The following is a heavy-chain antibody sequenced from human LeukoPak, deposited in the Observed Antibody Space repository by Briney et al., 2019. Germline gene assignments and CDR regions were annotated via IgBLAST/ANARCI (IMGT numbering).Heavy chain of an antibody. D-gene: IGHD3-22*01. J-gene: IGHJ4*02. CDR3: AKHHRDTMIVPY. Sequence: GGSLRLSCAASGFTFSSYAMSWVRQAPGKGLEWVSAISGSGGSTYYADSVKGLFTISRDNSKNTLYLQMNSLRAEHTAVYYCAKHHRDTMIVPYWGQGTLVTVSS. V-gene: IGHV3-23*01. CDR1: GFTFSSYA. CDR2: ISGSGGST.